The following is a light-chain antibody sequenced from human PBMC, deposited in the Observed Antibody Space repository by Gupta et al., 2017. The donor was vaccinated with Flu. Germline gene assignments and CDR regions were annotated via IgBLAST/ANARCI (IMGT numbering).Light chain of an antibody. CDR3: QSFDSGLDAYV. V-gene: IGLV1-40*01. J-gene: IGLJ1*01. CDR2: GNF. Sequence: QSVLTQPPSVSAPPWQGVTISFTGTTSNIGAGYDVQWYQHLPETAPKLLIYGNFDRPSGVPDRFSGSKSGISASLAITGLQADDEADYYCQSFDSGLDAYVFGTGTKVTVL. CDR1: TSNIGAGYD.